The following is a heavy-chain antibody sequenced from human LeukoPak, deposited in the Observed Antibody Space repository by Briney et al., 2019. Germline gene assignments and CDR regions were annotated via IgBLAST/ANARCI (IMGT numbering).Heavy chain of an antibody. CDR3: ARDRSYYYDSSGTSPDY. CDR2: ISYDGSNK. Sequence: TGGSLGLSCAASGFTFSSYAMHWVRQAPGKGLEWVAVISYDGSNKYYADSVKGRFTISRDNSKNTLYLQMNSLRAEDTAVYYCARDRSYYYDSSGTSPDYWGQGTLVTVSS. CDR1: GFTFSSYA. V-gene: IGHV3-30-3*01. D-gene: IGHD3-22*01. J-gene: IGHJ4*02.